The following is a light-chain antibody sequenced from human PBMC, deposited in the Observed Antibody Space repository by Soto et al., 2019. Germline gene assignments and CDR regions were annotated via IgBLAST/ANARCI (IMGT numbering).Light chain of an antibody. Sequence: AIRMTQSPSSFSASTGDRVTITCRASQGISSYLAWYQQKPGIAPKLLIYAASTLQSGFPSRFSGSGSGTDFTLTISCLQSEDFATYYCQQYYSSPFTFGPGTTVDIK. V-gene: IGKV1-8*01. CDR3: QQYYSSPFT. CDR2: AAS. CDR1: QGISSY. J-gene: IGKJ3*01.